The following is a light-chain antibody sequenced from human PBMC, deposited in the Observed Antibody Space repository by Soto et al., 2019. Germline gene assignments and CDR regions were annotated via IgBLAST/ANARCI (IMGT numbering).Light chain of an antibody. J-gene: IGLJ3*02. CDR2: EVS. Sequence: QSALTRPPSASGSPGQSVTISCTGTSSDVGAYKYDSWYQQYPGKAPKLMIYEVSKRPSGVPDRFSGSKSGNTASLTVSGLQAEDDADYYCTSYAGSNIWVFGEGTTLTVL. CDR3: TSYAGSNIWV. V-gene: IGLV2-8*01. CDR1: SSDVGAYKY.